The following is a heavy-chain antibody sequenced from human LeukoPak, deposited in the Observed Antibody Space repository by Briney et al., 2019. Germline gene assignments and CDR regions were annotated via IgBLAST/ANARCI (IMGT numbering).Heavy chain of an antibody. CDR2: IYTSGST. D-gene: IGHD6-6*01. J-gene: IGHJ5*02. CDR3: ATHEISSSPWVFDP. CDR1: GGSISSGSYY. Sequence: SETLSLTCTVSGGSISSGSYYWSWIRQPAGKGLEWIGRIYTSGSTNYNPSLKSRVTISVVTSKNQFSLKLSSVTAADTAVYYCATHEISSSPWVFDPWGQGTLVTVSS. V-gene: IGHV4-61*02.